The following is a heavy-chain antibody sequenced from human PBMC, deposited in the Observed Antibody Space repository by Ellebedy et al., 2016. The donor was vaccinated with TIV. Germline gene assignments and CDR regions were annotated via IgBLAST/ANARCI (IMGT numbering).Heavy chain of an antibody. V-gene: IGHV3-7*01. D-gene: IGHD6-13*01. Sequence: GESLKISCAASGFTFSGYWMSWVRQAPGKGLEWLANINQDGNEKNHVDSVKGRFTISRDNAKNSLYLQMNSLRADDTALYYCARDAASGKTDYWGQGTLVTVSS. CDR1: GFTFSGYW. CDR3: ARDAASGKTDY. J-gene: IGHJ4*02. CDR2: INQDGNEK.